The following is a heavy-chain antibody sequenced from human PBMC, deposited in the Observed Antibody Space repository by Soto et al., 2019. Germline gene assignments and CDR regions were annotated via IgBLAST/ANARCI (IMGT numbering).Heavy chain of an antibody. V-gene: IGHV3-30-3*01. CDR1: GFTFSSYA. CDR3: ARGSDYYDSSGYYDSCY. Sequence: GSLRLSCAASGFTFSSYAMHWVRQAPGKGLEWVAVISYDGSNKYYADSVKGRFTISRDNSKNTLYLQMNSLRAEDTAVYYCARGSDYYDSSGYYDSCYWGQGTLV. CDR2: ISYDGSNK. J-gene: IGHJ4*02. D-gene: IGHD3-22*01.